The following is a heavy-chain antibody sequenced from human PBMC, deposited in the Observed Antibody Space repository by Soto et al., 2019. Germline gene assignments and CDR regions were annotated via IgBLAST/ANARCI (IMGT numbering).Heavy chain of an antibody. D-gene: IGHD2-2*01. CDR3: AREGLVLVPTTVNSDYYYYAMDV. Sequence: ASVKVSCKASGYTFTSYYMHWVRQAPGQGLEWMGIINPSGGFTSYTQNFQGRVTMTRHTSTSTVFMELSSLRSEDTAVYYCAREGLVLVPTTVNSDYYYYAMDVWGQGTTVTVSS. CDR2: INPSGGFT. CDR1: GYTFTSYY. V-gene: IGHV1-46*01. J-gene: IGHJ6*02.